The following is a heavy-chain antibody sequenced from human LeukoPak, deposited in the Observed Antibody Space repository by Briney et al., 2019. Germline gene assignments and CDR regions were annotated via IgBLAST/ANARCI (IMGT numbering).Heavy chain of an antibody. CDR1: GGSFSGYY. CDR3: ARGPDCSGGSCYSNYYYGMDV. Sequence: SETLSLTCAVYGGSFSGYYWSWIRQPPGKGLEWIGEINHSGSTNYNPSLKSRVTISVDTSKNQFSLKLSSVTAADTAVYYCARGPDCSGGSCYSNYYYGMDVWGQGATVTVSS. CDR2: INHSGST. J-gene: IGHJ6*02. V-gene: IGHV4-34*01. D-gene: IGHD2-15*01.